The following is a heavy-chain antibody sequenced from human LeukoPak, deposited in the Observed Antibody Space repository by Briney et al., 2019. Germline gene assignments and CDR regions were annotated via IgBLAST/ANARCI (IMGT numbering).Heavy chain of an antibody. V-gene: IGHV3-7*01. CDR2: IKEDVSEK. CDR1: GFALSNYW. CDR3: ARSPSYYDFWSGSPFGY. D-gene: IGHD3-3*01. Sequence: GGSLRLSCAASGFALSNYWMSWVRQAPGKGLEWVANIKEDVSEKYYVDSVKGRFTISRDNAKNSLYLQTNSLRVEDTAVYYCARSPSYYDFWSGSPFGYWGQGTLVTVSS. J-gene: IGHJ4*02.